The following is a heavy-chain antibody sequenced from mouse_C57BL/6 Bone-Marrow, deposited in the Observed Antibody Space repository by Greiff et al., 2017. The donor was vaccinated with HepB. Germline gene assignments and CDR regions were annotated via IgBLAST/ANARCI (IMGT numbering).Heavy chain of an antibody. Sequence: EVKLLESGGGLVKPGGSLKLSCAASGFTFSDYGIHWVRQAPEKGLEWVAYISSGSGTIYYADTVKGRFTISVDNATNTLYLQMTSLRSEDTAMYYCARTVRFAYWGQGTLLTVSA. CDR1: GFTFSDYG. J-gene: IGHJ3*01. CDR2: ISSGSGTI. CDR3: ARTVRFAY. V-gene: IGHV5-17*01.